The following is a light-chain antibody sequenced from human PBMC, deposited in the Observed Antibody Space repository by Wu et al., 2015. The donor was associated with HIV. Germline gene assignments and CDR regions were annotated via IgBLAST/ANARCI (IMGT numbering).Light chain of an antibody. J-gene: IGKJ1*01. CDR2: ASS. CDR3: QYYSSSFRT. Sequence: VLTQSPDTLSFSPGERVTLSCRASENIDSSSLMWYQKRPGHAPWPVLYASSNRAPGVPDRFSGRGSGTDFTLTISRLQSDDLAVYFCQYYSSSFRTFGQGTKVEFK. CDR1: ENIDSSS. V-gene: IGKV3-20*01.